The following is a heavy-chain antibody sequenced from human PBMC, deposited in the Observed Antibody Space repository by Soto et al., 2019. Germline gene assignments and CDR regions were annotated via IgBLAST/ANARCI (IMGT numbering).Heavy chain of an antibody. Sequence: GGSLSLSFAASGHRVSSNYMSSVRKAPGKGLERVSEIYPNENTNYADSVRGRFTISRDNSDNTVYLHMNTLTAEDTAVHYCARQWWRDYFDYWGQRTLVTVSA. D-gene: IGHD2-8*01. V-gene: IGHV3-53*01. CDR3: ARQWWRDYFDY. CDR1: GHRVSSNY. CDR2: IYPNENT. J-gene: IGHJ4*02.